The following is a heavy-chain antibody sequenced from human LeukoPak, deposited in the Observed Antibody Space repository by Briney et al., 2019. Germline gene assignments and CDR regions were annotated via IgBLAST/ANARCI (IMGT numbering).Heavy chain of an antibody. J-gene: IGHJ4*02. D-gene: IGHD5-18*01. V-gene: IGHV1-2*02. CDR1: GYTFTGYY. CDR3: ARLEDTAMAGDY. CDR2: INPNSGGT. Sequence: ASVKVSCKASGYTFTGYYMHWVRQAPGQGLEWMGWINPNSGGTNHAQKFQGRVTMTRDTSISTAYMELSRLRSDDTAVYYCARLEDTAMAGDYWGQGTLVTVSS.